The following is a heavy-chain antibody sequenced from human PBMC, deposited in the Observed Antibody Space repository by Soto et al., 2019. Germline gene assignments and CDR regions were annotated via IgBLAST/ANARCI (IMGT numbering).Heavy chain of an antibody. CDR3: ANPRNGYVSGSYRTCDY. CDR1: GYTFTSYG. Sequence: GASVKVSCKASGYTFTSYGISWVRQAPGQGLEWMGWISAYNGNTNYAQKLQGRVTMTTDTSTNTAYMELRSLRSDDTAVCYCANPRNGYVSGSYRTCDYWGQGTLVTVSS. V-gene: IGHV1-18*01. J-gene: IGHJ4*02. CDR2: ISAYNGNT. D-gene: IGHD3-16*02.